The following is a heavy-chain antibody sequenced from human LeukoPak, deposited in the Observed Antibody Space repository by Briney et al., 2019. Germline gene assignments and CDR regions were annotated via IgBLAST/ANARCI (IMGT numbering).Heavy chain of an antibody. Sequence: GGSLRLSCAASGFTFNNYWMHWVRQAPGKGLVWVSRINSDGSDTNYADSVKGRFTISRDNAKNTPYLQMNSLRAEDTAVYYCAQAPKGTYFFDYWGQGTLVTVSS. CDR1: GFTFNNYW. V-gene: IGHV3-74*01. CDR2: INSDGSDT. CDR3: AQAPKGTYFFDY. J-gene: IGHJ4*02.